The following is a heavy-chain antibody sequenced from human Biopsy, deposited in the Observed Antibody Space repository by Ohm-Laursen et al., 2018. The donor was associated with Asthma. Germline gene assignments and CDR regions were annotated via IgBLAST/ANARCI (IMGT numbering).Heavy chain of an antibody. V-gene: IGHV1-69*01. CDR3: ARKAGSCISRACYSLDF. CDR1: GGTFNTYV. Sequence: KVSCKPLGGTFNTYVIGWVRQAPGQGLEWMGWINSVFGTTSYPQKFQDRVTITADDSTSTAYMVLSSVRSEDTAVYYCARKAGSCISRACYSLDFWGQGTLVTVSS. CDR2: INSVFGTT. J-gene: IGHJ4*02. D-gene: IGHD2-15*01.